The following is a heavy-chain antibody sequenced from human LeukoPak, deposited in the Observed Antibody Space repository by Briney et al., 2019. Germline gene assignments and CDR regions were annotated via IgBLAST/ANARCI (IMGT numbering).Heavy chain of an antibody. Sequence: GGSLRLSCAASGFTFRDYWMTWVRQTSREGLEWAATIKKDGSEKYYVDSVRGRFAISRDNARDSLYLQMNSLRDDDTGMYYCVRGGYSSSWFWIFWGQGTLVTVSS. D-gene: IGHD6-13*01. V-gene: IGHV3-7*03. CDR2: IKKDGSEK. CDR1: GFTFRDYW. J-gene: IGHJ4*02. CDR3: VRGGYSSSWFWIF.